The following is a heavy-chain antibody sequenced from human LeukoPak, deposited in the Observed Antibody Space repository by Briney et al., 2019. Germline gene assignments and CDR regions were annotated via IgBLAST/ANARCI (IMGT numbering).Heavy chain of an antibody. CDR3: ARGGDIVVVVAADNWFDP. V-gene: IGHV4-31*03. D-gene: IGHD2-15*01. CDR2: IYYSGST. CDR1: GGSTSSGGYY. Sequence: PSQTLSLTCTVSGGSTSSGGYYWSWIRQHPGKGLEWIGYIYYSGSTYYNPSLKSRVTISVDTSKNQFSLKLSSVTAADTAVYYCARGGDIVVVVAADNWFDPWGQGTLVTVSS. J-gene: IGHJ5*02.